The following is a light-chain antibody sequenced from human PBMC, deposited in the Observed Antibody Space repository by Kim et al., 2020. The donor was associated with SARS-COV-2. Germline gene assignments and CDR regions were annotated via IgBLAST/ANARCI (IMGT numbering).Light chain of an antibody. Sequence: GQRVTISCSGSSSNIGSNIVNWYQQLPGTAPKLLIYSNNQWPSGVPDRFTGSKSGTSASLAISGLQSEDEADYFCASWDDSLKGYVFGTGTKVTVL. CDR2: SNN. CDR3: ASWDDSLKGYV. J-gene: IGLJ1*01. CDR1: SSNIGSNI. V-gene: IGLV1-44*01.